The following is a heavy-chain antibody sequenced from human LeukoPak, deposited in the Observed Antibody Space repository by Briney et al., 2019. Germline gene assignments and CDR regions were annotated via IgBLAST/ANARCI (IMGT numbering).Heavy chain of an antibody. D-gene: IGHD1-26*01. CDR3: ARDKIVGATNFDY. CDR2: IKQDGSEK. J-gene: IGHJ4*02. CDR1: GFTFSSYW. V-gene: IGHV3-7*01. Sequence: RGSLRLSCAASGFTFSSYWMSWVRQAPGKGLEWVANIKQDGSEKYYVDSVKGRFTISRDNAKNSLYLQMNSLRAEETAVYYCARDKIVGATNFDYWGQGTLVTVSS.